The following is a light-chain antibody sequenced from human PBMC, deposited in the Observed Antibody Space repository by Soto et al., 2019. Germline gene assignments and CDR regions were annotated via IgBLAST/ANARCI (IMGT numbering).Light chain of an antibody. CDR3: QQLNGYPLT. CDR1: QGISSF. V-gene: IGKV1-9*01. CDR2: TAS. Sequence: DIQLTQSPSFLSASVGDRVTITCRASQGISSFLAWYQQKPGKTPNLLIYTASTLQSGVPSRFSGSGSGTEFPLTISILQPEDFATDYCQQLNGYPLTFGGATKVEIK. J-gene: IGKJ4*02.